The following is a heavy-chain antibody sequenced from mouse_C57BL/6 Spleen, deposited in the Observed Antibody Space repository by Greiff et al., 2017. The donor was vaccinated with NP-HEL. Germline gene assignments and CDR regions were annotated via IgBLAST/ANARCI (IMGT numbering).Heavy chain of an antibody. CDR1: GYTFTSYW. CDR2: INPNSGST. Sequence: VQLQQSGAELVKPGASVKLSCKASGYTFTSYWMHWVKQRPGQGLEWIGLINPNSGSTNYNEKFKSKGTLTVDKSSSTAYMQLNSLTSEDSAVYCYATSSSYSQCSYAMDYWGQGTTVTVSS. V-gene: IGHV1-64*01. CDR3: ATSSSYSQCSYAMDY. J-gene: IGHJ4*01. D-gene: IGHD1-1*01.